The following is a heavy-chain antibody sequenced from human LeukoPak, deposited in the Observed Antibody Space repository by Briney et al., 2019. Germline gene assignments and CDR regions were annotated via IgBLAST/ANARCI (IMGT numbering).Heavy chain of an antibody. CDR3: AREGGYPPYYMDV. Sequence: SETLSLTCTVSGGSISSGTYYWSWVRQPAGKGLEWIGRIYTSGSTNYNPSLKSRVTISVDTSKNQFSLKLNSVSAADTAVYYCAREGGYPPYYMDVWGKGTTVTVSS. CDR1: GGSISSGTYY. CDR2: IYTSGST. D-gene: IGHD1-1*01. V-gene: IGHV4-61*02. J-gene: IGHJ6*03.